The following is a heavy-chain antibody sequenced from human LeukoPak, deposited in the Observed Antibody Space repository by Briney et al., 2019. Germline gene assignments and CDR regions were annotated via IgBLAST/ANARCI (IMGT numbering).Heavy chain of an antibody. CDR1: GFTFSSYG. J-gene: IGHJ4*02. CDR3: AGGVIIHGVDY. Sequence: GGSLRPSCAASGFTFSSYGMHWVRQAPGKGLEWVAFIRYDGSNKYYADSVKGRFTISRDNSKNTLYLQMNSLRAEDTAVYYCAGGVIIHGVDYWGQGTLVTVSS. V-gene: IGHV3-30*02. D-gene: IGHD3-10*01. CDR2: IRYDGSNK.